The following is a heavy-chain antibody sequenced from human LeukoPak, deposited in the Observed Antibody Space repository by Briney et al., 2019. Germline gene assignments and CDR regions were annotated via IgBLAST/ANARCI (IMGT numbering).Heavy chain of an antibody. Sequence: SVKVSCKASGGTFCSYTISWVRQAPGQGLEWMGRIIPILGIANYAQKFQGRVTITADKSTSTAYMELSSLRSEDTDVYYCARGGTVVPAAPDAFDIWGQGTMVTVSS. D-gene: IGHD2-2*01. CDR2: IIPILGIA. J-gene: IGHJ3*02. CDR3: ARGGTVVPAAPDAFDI. V-gene: IGHV1-69*02. CDR1: GGTFCSYT.